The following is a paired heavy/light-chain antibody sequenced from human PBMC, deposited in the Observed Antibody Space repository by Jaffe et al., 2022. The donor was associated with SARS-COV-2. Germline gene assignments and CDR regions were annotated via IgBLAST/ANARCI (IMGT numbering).Heavy chain of an antibody. CDR3: ARGGDGYYNLYLY. V-gene: IGHV4-38-2*02. J-gene: IGHJ4*02. CDR2: IYHSGST. Sequence: QVQLQESGPGQVKPSETLSLTCTVSGYSISSGYYWGWIRQSPGKGLEWIASIYHSGSTYYNPSLKSRVTISVDTSKNQFSLNLRSVTAADTAVYYCARGGDGYYNLYLYWGQGTQVTVSS. D-gene: IGHD1-26*01. CDR1: GYSISSGYY.
Light chain of an antibody. J-gene: IGKJ2*01. Sequence: DIQMTQSPSSLSASVGDRVTITCRASQSISNYLNWYQHKPGKAPELLIFAASSLQSGVPSRFSGSGSGTDFTLTISNLQPEDFATYYCQQSYSPLPTVGQGTNLEI. CDR1: QSISNY. CDR2: AAS. CDR3: QQSYSPLPT. V-gene: IGKV1-39*01.